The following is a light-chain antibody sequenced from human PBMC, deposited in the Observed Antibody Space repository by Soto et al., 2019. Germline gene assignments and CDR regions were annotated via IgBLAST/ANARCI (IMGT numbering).Light chain of an antibody. CDR3: SSFGGTIRV. CDR1: SSDVGGYNY. V-gene: IGLV2-14*01. J-gene: IGLJ2*01. Sequence: QSALTQPASVSGSPGQSITISCTGTSSDVGGYNYVSWYQQHPGKAPKLMIYEVSNRPSGVSNRFSGSKSGNTASLTISGLQAEDEADYYCSSFGGTIRVFGGGTQLTVL. CDR2: EVS.